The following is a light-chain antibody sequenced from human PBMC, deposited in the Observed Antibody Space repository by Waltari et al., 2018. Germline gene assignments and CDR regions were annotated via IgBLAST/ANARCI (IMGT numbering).Light chain of an antibody. CDR2: GHN. CDR1: SPTIGATYD. Sequence: QSVLTQPPSVSGAPGQRVTISCAGSSPTIGATYDVHWSQQLPGTAPKLPIYGHNNRPSGVPDRFAGSKSGTSASLAITGLQAEDEADYYCQSYDNRLSGVIFGGGTRLTVL. CDR3: QSYDNRLSGVI. V-gene: IGLV1-40*01. J-gene: IGLJ2*01.